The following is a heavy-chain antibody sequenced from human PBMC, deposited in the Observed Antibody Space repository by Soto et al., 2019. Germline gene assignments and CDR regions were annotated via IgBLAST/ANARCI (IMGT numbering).Heavy chain of an antibody. CDR3: ARDLFSRSYDFWSGYYFRPTRLYYYMDV. CDR1: GYTLTSYA. V-gene: IGHV1-3*01. CDR2: INAGNGNT. D-gene: IGHD3-3*01. J-gene: IGHJ6*03. Sequence: GASVKVSCKASGYTLTSYAMHWVRQAPGQRLEWMGWINAGNGNTKYSQKFQGRVTITRDTSASTAYMELSSLRSEDTAVYYCARDLFSRSYDFWSGYYFRPTRLYYYMDVWGKGTTVTVSS.